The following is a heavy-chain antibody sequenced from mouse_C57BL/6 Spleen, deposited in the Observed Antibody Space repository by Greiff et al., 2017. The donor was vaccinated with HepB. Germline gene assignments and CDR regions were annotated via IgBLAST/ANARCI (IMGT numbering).Heavy chain of an antibody. V-gene: IGHV1-59*01. CDR3: ARGVYYGSSYGDY. CDR2: IDPSDSYT. Sequence: VQLQQPGAELVRPGTSVKLSCKASGYTFTSYWMHWVKQRPGQGLEWIGVIDPSDSYTNYNQKFKGKATLTVDTSSSTAYMQLSSLTSEDSAVYYCARGVYYGSSYGDYGGQGTTLTVLS. J-gene: IGHJ2*01. CDR1: GYTFTSYW. D-gene: IGHD1-1*01.